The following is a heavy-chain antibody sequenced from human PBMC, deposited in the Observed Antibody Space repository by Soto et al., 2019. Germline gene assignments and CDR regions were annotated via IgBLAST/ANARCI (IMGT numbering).Heavy chain of an antibody. CDR1: GGSISSYY. Sequence: NPSETLSLTCTVSGGSISSYYWSWIRQPPGKGLEWIGYIYYSGSTNYNPSLKSRVTISVDTSKNQFSLKLSSVTAADTAVYYCAGKYSSSWYVLPPWDYYGMDVWGQGTTVTVSS. CDR2: IYYSGST. J-gene: IGHJ6*02. V-gene: IGHV4-59*01. CDR3: AGKYSSSWYVLPPWDYYGMDV. D-gene: IGHD6-13*01.